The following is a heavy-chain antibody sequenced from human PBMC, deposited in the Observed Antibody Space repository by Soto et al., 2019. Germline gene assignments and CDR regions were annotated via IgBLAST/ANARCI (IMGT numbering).Heavy chain of an antibody. CDR2: LLRSGSTT. V-gene: IGHV3-23*01. CDR3: AKDAVSGDGIWLLDS. D-gene: IGHD4-17*01. J-gene: IGHJ4*02. CDR1: GFTFTNYA. Sequence: PLGSLRLSCAASGFTFTNYAMTWARQAPGKGLEWVSSLLRSGSTTYYADSVKGRFTISSDISANSLYLQMDSLRAEDTAVYYCAKDAVSGDGIWLLDSWGQGSVVTVSS.